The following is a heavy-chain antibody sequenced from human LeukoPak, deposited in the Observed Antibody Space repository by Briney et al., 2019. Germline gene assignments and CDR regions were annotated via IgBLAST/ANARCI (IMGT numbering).Heavy chain of an antibody. V-gene: IGHV1-69*04. D-gene: IGHD3-22*01. CDR3: ARVAPYHDVGGYYPPEHSYYGMDV. CDR1: GGTFSKYA. J-gene: IGHJ6*02. Sequence: SVKVSCKASGGTFSKYAINWVRQDPGQGLEWMGRIIPILNLENYSENFQGRVAITADKSATTAYMELSSLRSEDTAVYFCARVAPYHDVGGYYPPEHSYYGMDVWGQGTTVIVSS. CDR2: IIPILNLE.